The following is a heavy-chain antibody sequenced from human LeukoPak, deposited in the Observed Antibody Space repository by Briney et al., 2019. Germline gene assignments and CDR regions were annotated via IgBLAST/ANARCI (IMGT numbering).Heavy chain of an antibody. Sequence: PSETLSLTCTVSGGSFSSGSYYWSWIRQPPGKGLEWIGYIYHSGSTYYNPSLKSRVTISVDRSKNQFSLKLNSVTAADTAVYYCARGLDGAGFDYWGQGTLVTVSS. D-gene: IGHD4-17*01. J-gene: IGHJ4*02. CDR3: ARGLDGAGFDY. CDR2: IYHSGST. V-gene: IGHV4-30-2*01. CDR1: GGSFSSGSYY.